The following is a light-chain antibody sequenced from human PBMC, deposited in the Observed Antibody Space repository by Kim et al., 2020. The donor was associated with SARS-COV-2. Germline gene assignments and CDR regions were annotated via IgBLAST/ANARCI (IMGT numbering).Light chain of an antibody. J-gene: IGLJ2*01. CDR3: NSRDSNDNVV. CDR2: GKH. CDR1: SLRSYY. Sequence: SSELTQAPAVSVALGQTVRITCQGDSLRSYYATWYQQKPGQAPILVIYGKHNRPSGIPDRFSGSSSGNTASLTITGTQAGDEADYYCNSRDSNDNVVFGGGTKLTVL. V-gene: IGLV3-19*01.